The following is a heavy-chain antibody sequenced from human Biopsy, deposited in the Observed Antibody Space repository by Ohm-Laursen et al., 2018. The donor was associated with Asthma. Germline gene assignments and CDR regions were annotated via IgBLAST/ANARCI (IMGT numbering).Heavy chain of an antibody. CDR2: IWYDGSNK. CDR1: GFTFSSYG. Sequence: SLRLSCAAFGFTFSSYGMHWVRQAPGKGLEWVAGIWYDGSNKYYADSVKGRFTISRDNSKNTLYLQMNSLRAEDTAVYYCAKGRYKWNDGYYGLDVWGQGTTVTVS. V-gene: IGHV3-33*06. D-gene: IGHD1-20*01. CDR3: AKGRYKWNDGYYGLDV. J-gene: IGHJ6*02.